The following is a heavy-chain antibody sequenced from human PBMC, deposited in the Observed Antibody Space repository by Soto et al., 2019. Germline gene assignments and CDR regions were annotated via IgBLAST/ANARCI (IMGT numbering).Heavy chain of an antibody. D-gene: IGHD3-10*01. Sequence: ASVKVSCKAPGYTFTKYGISWVRQAPGQGLEWMGWISAYNGNTNYAQKIQGRVTMTTDTSTSTAYMELRSLRSDDTAVYYCARVRYYYGSGPMDVWGQGTTVPVSS. V-gene: IGHV1-18*01. CDR1: GYTFTKYG. CDR2: ISAYNGNT. J-gene: IGHJ6*02. CDR3: ARVRYYYGSGPMDV.